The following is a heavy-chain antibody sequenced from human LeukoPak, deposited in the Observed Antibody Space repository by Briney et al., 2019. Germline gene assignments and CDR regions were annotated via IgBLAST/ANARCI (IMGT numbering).Heavy chain of an antibody. Sequence: ASVKVSCKASGHTLTVHYIHWVRQGPGQGLEWLGWVTLHSGDTHYAQKYQGRLSMSSDTSISTGYMELSRLQFDDTAIYYCAREGQLGLDNWGQGTLVTVSS. D-gene: IGHD1-1*01. V-gene: IGHV1-2*02. CDR3: AREGQLGLDN. CDR1: GHTLTVHY. J-gene: IGHJ1*01. CDR2: VTLHSGDT.